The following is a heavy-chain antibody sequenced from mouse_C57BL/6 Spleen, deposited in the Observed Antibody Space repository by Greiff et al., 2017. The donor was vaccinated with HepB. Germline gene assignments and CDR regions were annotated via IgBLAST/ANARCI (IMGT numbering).Heavy chain of an antibody. V-gene: IGHV1-82*01. CDR1: GYAFSSSW. J-gene: IGHJ2*01. Sequence: LVESGPELVKPGASVKISCKASGYAFSSSWMNWVKQRPGKGLEWIGRIYPGDGDTNYNGKFKGKATLTADKSSSTAYMQLSSLTSEDSAVYFCARSLYDYDDYWGQGTTLTVSS. CDR2: IYPGDGDT. D-gene: IGHD2-4*01. CDR3: ARSLYDYDDY.